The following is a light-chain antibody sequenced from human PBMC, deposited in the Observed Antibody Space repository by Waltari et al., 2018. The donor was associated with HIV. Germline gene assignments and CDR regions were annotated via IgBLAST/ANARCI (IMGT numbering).Light chain of an antibody. J-gene: IGLJ1*01. CDR3: VGWDSRLSGYV. V-gene: IGLV1-47*01. CDR2: KDT. Sequence: QSVLTQPPSASGTPGQRVTISRSGSSSNIENDNVYWYQQLTGAAPRLLIYKDTKRPSGVPDRFTGSKSGTSASLAISGLRSEDEADYYCVGWDSRLSGYVFGSGTKVTVL. CDR1: SSNIENDN.